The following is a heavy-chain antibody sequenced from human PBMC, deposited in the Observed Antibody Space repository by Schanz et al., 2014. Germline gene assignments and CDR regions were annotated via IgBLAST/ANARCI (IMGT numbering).Heavy chain of an antibody. J-gene: IGHJ3*02. CDR3: AKGRFGELSAFDI. D-gene: IGHD3-10*01. Sequence: EVQLLESGGGLVQPGGSLRLSCAASGFTFSGYSMNWVRQAPGKGLEWVAYISSSSSTIHYADSVKGRFTISRDNSKNTLYLQMNSLRAEDTAVYYCAKGRFGELSAFDIWGQGTMVTVSS. CDR1: GFTFSGYS. V-gene: IGHV3-48*01. CDR2: ISSSSSTI.